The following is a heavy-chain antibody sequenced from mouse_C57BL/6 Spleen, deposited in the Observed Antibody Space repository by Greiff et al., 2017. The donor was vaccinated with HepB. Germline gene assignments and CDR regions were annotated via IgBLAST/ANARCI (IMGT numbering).Heavy chain of an antibody. J-gene: IGHJ1*03. CDR2: IHPNSGST. V-gene: IGHV1-64*01. CDR3: PREGYYGSSYWYFDV. CDR1: GYTFTSYW. D-gene: IGHD1-1*01. Sequence: QVQLQQPGAELVKPGASVKLSCKASGYTFTSYWMHWVKQRPGQGLEWIGMIHPNSGSTNYNEKFKSKATLTVDKSSSTAYMQLSSLTSEDSAVYYCPREGYYGSSYWYFDVWGTGTTVTVAS.